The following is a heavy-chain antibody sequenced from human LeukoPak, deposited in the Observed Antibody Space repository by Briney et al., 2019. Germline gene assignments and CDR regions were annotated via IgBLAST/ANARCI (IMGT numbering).Heavy chain of an antibody. CDR2: IYSGGST. J-gene: IGHJ3*02. Sequence: GGSLRLSCAASGFTVSSNYMSWVRQAPGKGLEWVSVIYSGGSTYYADSVKGRFTISRDNSKNTPYLQMNSLRAEDTAVYYCARGARYCSSTSCYSDDAFDIWGQGTMVTVSS. CDR3: ARGARYCSSTSCYSDDAFDI. V-gene: IGHV3-66*02. D-gene: IGHD2-2*01. CDR1: GFTVSSNY.